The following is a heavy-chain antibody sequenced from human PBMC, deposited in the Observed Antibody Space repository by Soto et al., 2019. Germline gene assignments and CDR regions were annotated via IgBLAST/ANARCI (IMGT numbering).Heavy chain of an antibody. CDR3: AGAKYDYVWGSYRYPGAYYYYYYGMDV. CDR1: GGSISSGDFL. Sequence: LSLTCTVSGGSISSGDFLWHWIRQHPGKGLEWIGYIYHSGSTYYNPSLKSRVTISVDRSKNQFSLKLSSVTAADTAVYYCAGAKYDYVWGSYRYPGAYYYYYYGMDVWGQGTTVTVSS. CDR2: IYHSGST. D-gene: IGHD3-16*02. J-gene: IGHJ6*02. V-gene: IGHV4-30-2*01.